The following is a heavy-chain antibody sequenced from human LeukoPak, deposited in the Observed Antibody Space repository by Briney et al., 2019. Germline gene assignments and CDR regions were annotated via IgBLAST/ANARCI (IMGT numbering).Heavy chain of an antibody. J-gene: IGHJ3*02. CDR3: ATTTRYGSGSYDAFDI. CDR1: GFTFNSYS. CDR2: ISSGSSDI. Sequence: PGGSLRLSCAASGFTFNSYSMNWVRRAPGKGLEWVSSISSGSSDIYYADSVRGRFTISRDNAKNSLYLQMNSLRAEDTAVYYCATTTRYGSGSYDAFDIWGQGTMVTVSS. D-gene: IGHD3-10*01. V-gene: IGHV3-21*01.